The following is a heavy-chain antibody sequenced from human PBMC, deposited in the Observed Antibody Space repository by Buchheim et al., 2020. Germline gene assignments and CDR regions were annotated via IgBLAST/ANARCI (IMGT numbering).Heavy chain of an antibody. CDR3: AKDSGYDWRNAFDI. J-gene: IGHJ3*02. CDR1: GFTFSSYG. D-gene: IGHD5-12*01. CDR2: ISYDGSNK. Sequence: QVQLVESGGGVVQPGRSLRLSCAASGFTFSSYGMHWVRQAPGKGLEWVAVISYDGSNKYYADSVKGRFTISRDNSKNTLYLQMNSLRAEDTAVYYCAKDSGYDWRNAFDIWGQGT. V-gene: IGHV3-30*18.